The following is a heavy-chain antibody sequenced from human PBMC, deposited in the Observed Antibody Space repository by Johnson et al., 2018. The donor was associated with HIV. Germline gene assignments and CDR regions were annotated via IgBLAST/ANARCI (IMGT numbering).Heavy chain of an antibody. D-gene: IGHD3-22*01. V-gene: IGHV3-30*04. Sequence: QVQLVESGGGVVQPGRFLRLFCAASGFTFSGYPMHWVRQAPGKGLEWVAVISSDGTNKYYADSMKGRFTISRDNSKKTLYLQMNSLRPEDTAVYYCAKETRDSRSAFDIWGQGTMVTVSS. CDR1: GFTFSGYP. CDR3: AKETRDSRSAFDI. CDR2: ISSDGTNK. J-gene: IGHJ3*02.